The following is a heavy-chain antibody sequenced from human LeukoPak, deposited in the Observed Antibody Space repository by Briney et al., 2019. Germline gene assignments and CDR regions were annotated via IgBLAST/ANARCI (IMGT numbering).Heavy chain of an antibody. Sequence: GGSLRLSCAASGFTFDDYTMHWVRQAPGKGLEWVSLISWDGGSTYYADSVKGRFTISRDNSKNSLYLQMNSLRTEDTALYYCAKDMGRDYDYVWESYAIDYWGQGTLVTVSS. CDR1: GFTFDDYT. CDR3: AKDMGRDYDYVWESYAIDY. D-gene: IGHD3-16*01. CDR2: ISWDGGST. V-gene: IGHV3-43*01. J-gene: IGHJ4*02.